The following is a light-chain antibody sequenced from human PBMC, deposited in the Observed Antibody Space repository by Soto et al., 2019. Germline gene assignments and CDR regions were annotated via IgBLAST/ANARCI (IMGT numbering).Light chain of an antibody. CDR2: GAS. CDR3: QQYNNWPPLT. V-gene: IGKV3-15*01. CDR1: QSVSSN. J-gene: IGKJ4*01. Sequence: EIVMTQSPATLSVSRGERATLSCRASQSVSSNLAWYQQKPGQAPRLLIYGASTRATGIPARFSGSGSGTEFTLTISSLQSEDFAVYHCQQYNNWPPLTFGQGTKVDI.